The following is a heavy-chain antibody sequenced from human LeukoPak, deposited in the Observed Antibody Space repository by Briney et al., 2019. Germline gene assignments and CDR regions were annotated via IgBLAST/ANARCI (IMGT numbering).Heavy chain of an antibody. J-gene: IGHJ4*02. CDR1: GFTFSSYW. CDR2: IKPDGGEK. D-gene: IGHD6-13*01. V-gene: IGHV3-7*01. CDR3: AKDPNIAAAGSSLDY. Sequence: GGSLRLSCAASGFTFSSYWMSWVRQAPGKGLEWVANIKPDGGEKYYVDSVKGRFTISRDNSKNTLYLQMNSLRAEDTAVYYCAKDPNIAAAGSSLDYWGQGTLVTVSS.